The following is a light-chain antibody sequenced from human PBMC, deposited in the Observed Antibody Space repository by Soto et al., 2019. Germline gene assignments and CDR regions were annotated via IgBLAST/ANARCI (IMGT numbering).Light chain of an antibody. J-gene: IGLJ2*01. Sequence: QSALTQPRSVSGSPGQSVTISCTGTSNDVGTYTYVSWYQQHPGKVPKVIIYDVSKRPSGVPDRFSGSKSGNTASLTVSGLQAEDEADYYCCSYAGSYTVVFGGGTKLTVL. CDR1: SNDVGTYTY. V-gene: IGLV2-11*01. CDR3: CSYAGSYTVV. CDR2: DVS.